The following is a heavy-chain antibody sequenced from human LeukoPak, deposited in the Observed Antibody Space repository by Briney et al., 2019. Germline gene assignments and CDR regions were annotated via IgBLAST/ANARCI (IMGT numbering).Heavy chain of an antibody. Sequence: SETLSLTCTVSGGSISSYYWSWIRQPPGKGLEWIGYIYYSGSTYYNPSLKSRVTISVDTSKNQFSLKLSSVTAADTAVYYCARGHEIFGVVTNFDYWGQGTLVTVSS. CDR2: IYYSGST. CDR3: ARGHEIFGVVTNFDY. J-gene: IGHJ4*02. D-gene: IGHD3-3*01. CDR1: GGSISSYY. V-gene: IGHV4-59*12.